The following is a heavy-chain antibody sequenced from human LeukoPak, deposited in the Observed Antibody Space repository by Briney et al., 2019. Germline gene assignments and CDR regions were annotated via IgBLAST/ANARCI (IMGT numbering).Heavy chain of an antibody. J-gene: IGHJ5*02. CDR1: GNTFTSYD. D-gene: IGHD6-13*01. Sequence: GASVKVSCKASGNTFTSYDFNWVRQAAGQGLEWLGWMNPNSGNTGYAQKFQGRVTMTRNTSISTAYMELRSLRSEDTAVYYCTRGAGGILFGTWGQGTLVTVS. V-gene: IGHV1-8*01. CDR2: MNPNSGNT. CDR3: TRGAGGILFGT.